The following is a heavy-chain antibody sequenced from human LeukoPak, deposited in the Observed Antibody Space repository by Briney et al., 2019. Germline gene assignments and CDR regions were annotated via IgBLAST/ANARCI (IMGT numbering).Heavy chain of an antibody. CDR2: LSGRSDSI. Sequence: PGGSLRLSCAASGFTFTIYGMNWLRQAPGKGLEWVSYLSGRSDSIYYAESVKGRFTISRDNARNSLYLQMNSLRAEDTAVYYCARATADVGAIDAFDIWGQGTMVTVSS. J-gene: IGHJ3*02. CDR3: ARATADVGAIDAFDI. V-gene: IGHV3-48*01. D-gene: IGHD1-26*01. CDR1: GFTFTIYG.